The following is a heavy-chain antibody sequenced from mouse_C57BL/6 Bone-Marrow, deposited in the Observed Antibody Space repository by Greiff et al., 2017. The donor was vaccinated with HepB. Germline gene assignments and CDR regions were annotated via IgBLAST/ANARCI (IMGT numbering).Heavy chain of an antibody. V-gene: IGHV14-4*01. Sequence: EVQLQESGAELVRPGASVKLSCTASGFNIPADYMPWVKQRPEQGLEWIGWIDPANGDTEYASKFKGKATITADKTSNTAYLQLSSLTSEDTAVYYCSYLPIDYWGQGTAVTVSS. J-gene: IGHJ4*01. D-gene: IGHD2-10*01. CDR3: SYLPIDY. CDR2: IDPANGDT. CDR1: GFNIPADY.